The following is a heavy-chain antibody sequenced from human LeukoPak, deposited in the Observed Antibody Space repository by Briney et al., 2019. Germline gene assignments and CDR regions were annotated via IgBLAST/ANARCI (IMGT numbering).Heavy chain of an antibody. Sequence: PGGSLRLSCAASGFTFSSYEMNWVRQAPGKGLEWVSYISSSGSTIYYADSVKGRFTISRDNAKNSLYLQMNSLRAEDTAVYYCARLGRDDALDIWGQGTMVTVSS. D-gene: IGHD1-26*01. J-gene: IGHJ3*02. V-gene: IGHV3-48*03. CDR3: ARLGRDDALDI. CDR1: GFTFSSYE. CDR2: ISSSGSTI.